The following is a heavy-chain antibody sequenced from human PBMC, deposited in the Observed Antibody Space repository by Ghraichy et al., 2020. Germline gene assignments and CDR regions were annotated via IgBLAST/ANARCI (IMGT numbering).Heavy chain of an antibody. D-gene: IGHD3-16*01. CDR3: ARLIRGAYDY. CDR1: GDSVSSRSVA. J-gene: IGHJ4*02. Sequence: SQTLSLTCAISGDSVSSRSVAWTWLRQSPSRGFEYLGGTYYRSKWSNDYAVSVKNRISINPDTSKNQFSLHLNSVTPDDTAMYYCARLIRGAYDYWGQGTLVIVSS. V-gene: IGHV6-1*01. CDR2: TYYRSKWSN.